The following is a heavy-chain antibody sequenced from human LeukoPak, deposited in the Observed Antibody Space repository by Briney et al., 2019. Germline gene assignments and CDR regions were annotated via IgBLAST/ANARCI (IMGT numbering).Heavy chain of an antibody. V-gene: IGHV3-23*01. D-gene: IGHD3-10*01. J-gene: IGHJ4*02. CDR1: GLTFSSYA. CDR3: AKDYYGSGSYLYY. Sequence: GGSLRLSCAASGLTFSSYAMSWVRQAPGKGLEWVSAISGSGGSTYYADSVKGRFTISRNNSKNTLYLQMNSLRAEDTAVYYCAKDYYGSGSYLYYWGQGTLVTVSS. CDR2: ISGSGGST.